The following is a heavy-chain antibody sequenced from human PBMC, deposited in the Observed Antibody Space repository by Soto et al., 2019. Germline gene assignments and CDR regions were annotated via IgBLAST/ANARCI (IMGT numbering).Heavy chain of an antibody. Sequence: EVQLVESGGGLIQPGGSLRLSCAASGFTVSSNYMSWVRQAPGKGLEWVSVIYSGGSTYYADSVKGRFPISSDKAKTSLYLQMTSLRAEDTSVYYCSRDRVESGYPEYFQHWGQCTLVTVSS. CDR2: IYSGGST. V-gene: IGHV3-53*01. J-gene: IGHJ1*01. CDR1: GFTVSSNY. CDR3: SRDRVESGYPEYFQH. D-gene: IGHD3-22*01.